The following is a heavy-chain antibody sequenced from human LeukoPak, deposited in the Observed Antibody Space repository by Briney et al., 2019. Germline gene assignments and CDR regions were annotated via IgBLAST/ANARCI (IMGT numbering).Heavy chain of an antibody. J-gene: IGHJ4*02. Sequence: ASVKVACKTSGYRFTDDYIHWVRQAPGQGLEWMGWINPDSGFTNYAPKFQGRVIMTRDTSISTAYMGVRRLRYDDTAIYYCAPTSEAYTSNWSVWGQGTLVTVSP. CDR2: INPDSGFT. CDR3: APTSEAYTSNWSV. V-gene: IGHV1-2*02. D-gene: IGHD3-16*01. CDR1: GYRFTDDY.